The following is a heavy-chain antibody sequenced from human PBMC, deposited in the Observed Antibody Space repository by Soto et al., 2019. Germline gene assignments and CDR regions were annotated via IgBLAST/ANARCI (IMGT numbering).Heavy chain of an antibody. J-gene: IGHJ4*02. V-gene: IGHV4-30-4*01. CDR1: GGSISSGDYY. Sequence: SETLSLTCTVSGGSISSGDYYWSWIRQPPGKGLEWIGYIYYSGSTYYNPSLKSRVTISVDMSKNQFSLKMSSVTAADKAVYYCARGRVHCSSTSCYTGWGLGTLVTVSS. CDR3: ARGRVHCSSTSCYTG. CDR2: IYYSGST. D-gene: IGHD2-2*02.